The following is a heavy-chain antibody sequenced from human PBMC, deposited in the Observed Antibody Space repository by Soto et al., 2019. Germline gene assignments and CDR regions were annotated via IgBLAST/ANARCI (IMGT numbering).Heavy chain of an antibody. D-gene: IGHD1-26*01. J-gene: IGHJ4*02. V-gene: IGHV4-4*07. CDR1: GASISDFY. Sequence: PSETLSLTCPVSGASISDFYWSWIRQSAGNRLERIGRIYTRGGTDYHPSLKSRATISIDTSKNQVSLRLTSVTAADTAVYYCARGGTYYLDSWGQGTLVTVSS. CDR2: IYTRGGT. CDR3: ARGGTYYLDS.